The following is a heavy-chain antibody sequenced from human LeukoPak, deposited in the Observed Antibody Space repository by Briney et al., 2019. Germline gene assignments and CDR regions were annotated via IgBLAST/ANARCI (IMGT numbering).Heavy chain of an antibody. D-gene: IGHD3-9*01. V-gene: IGHV3-23*01. CDR2: ISGSGGST. J-gene: IGHJ5*02. CDR1: GFTFSSYA. Sequence: GGSLRLSCAASGFTFSSYAMSWVRQAPGKGLEWVSVISGSGGSTYYADSVKGRFTISRDNSKNTLYLQMNSLRAEDSAVYYCAKVPFGILTGYYNTGWFDPWGQGTLVTVSS. CDR3: AKVPFGILTGYYNTGWFDP.